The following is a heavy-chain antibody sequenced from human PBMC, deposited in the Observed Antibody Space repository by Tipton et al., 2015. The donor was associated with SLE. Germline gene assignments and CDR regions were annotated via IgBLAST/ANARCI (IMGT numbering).Heavy chain of an antibody. V-gene: IGHV4-34*01. Sequence: TLSLTCAVYGGSFSGYYWSWIRQPPGKGLEWIGEINHSGSTNYNPSLKSRVTISVDTSKNQFSLKLSSVTAADTAVYYCARHGGLYSSSSGAFGYWGQGTLVTVSS. J-gene: IGHJ4*02. CDR3: ARHGGLYSSSSGAFGY. CDR1: GGSFSGYY. D-gene: IGHD6-6*01. CDR2: INHSGST.